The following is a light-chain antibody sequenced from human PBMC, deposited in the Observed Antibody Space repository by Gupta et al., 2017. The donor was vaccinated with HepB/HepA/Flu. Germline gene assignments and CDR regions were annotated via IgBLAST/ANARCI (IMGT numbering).Light chain of an antibody. V-gene: IGKV3-11*01. CDR3: QHRSNSWA. CDR2: DAS. CDR1: QSVSSQ. Sequence: EIVLTQSPATLSLSPGERATLSCRASQSVSSQLGWYQQKPGQAPRLLIYDASNSANGIPDRFSGSGYGTDFTLTSSRRESEDFAVYYGQHRSNSWAFGQGTKVEIK. J-gene: IGKJ1*01.